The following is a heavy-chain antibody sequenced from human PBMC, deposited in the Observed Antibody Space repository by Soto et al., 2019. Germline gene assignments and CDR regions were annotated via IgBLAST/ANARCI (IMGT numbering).Heavy chain of an antibody. D-gene: IGHD4-17*01. J-gene: IGHJ3*02. V-gene: IGHV3-33*01. CDR1: GFTFSSDG. CDR2: IWYDGTNE. Sequence: QVQLVESGGGVVQPGRSLRLSCAASGFTFSSDGMHWVRQAPGKGLEWVAVIWYDGTNENYGDSVKGRFTISRDNSKNTLYLQMNSLRGEDTAVYYCARDDYANARAFDIWGQGTMVTVSS. CDR3: ARDDYANARAFDI.